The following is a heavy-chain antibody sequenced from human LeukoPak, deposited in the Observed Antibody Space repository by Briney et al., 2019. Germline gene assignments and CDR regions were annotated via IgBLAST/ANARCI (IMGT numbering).Heavy chain of an antibody. CDR1: GFTFSSYG. CDR3: ASFGGRTF. D-gene: IGHD3-16*01. Sequence: PGGSLRLSCAASGFTFSSYGMHWVRQAPGKGLEWVSSISSSSSYIYYADSVKGRFTISRDNAKNSLYLQMNSLRAEDTAVYYCASFGGRTFWGQGTLVTVSS. V-gene: IGHV3-21*01. CDR2: ISSSSSYI. J-gene: IGHJ4*02.